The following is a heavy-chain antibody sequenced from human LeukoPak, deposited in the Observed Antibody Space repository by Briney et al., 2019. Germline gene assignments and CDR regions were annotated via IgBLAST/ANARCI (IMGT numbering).Heavy chain of an antibody. V-gene: IGHV1-2*02. Sequence: SVRVSCKASGDTLTGYYIHWVRQAPGQGLEWMGWINPNSGDTSYAQHFQGRVTMTRDTSISTAYMELSRLRSDDTAVYYCATSSYSSLSSFYWGQGTLVTVSS. CDR1: GDTLTGYY. CDR2: INPNSGDT. CDR3: ATSSYSSLSSFY. D-gene: IGHD6-13*01. J-gene: IGHJ4*02.